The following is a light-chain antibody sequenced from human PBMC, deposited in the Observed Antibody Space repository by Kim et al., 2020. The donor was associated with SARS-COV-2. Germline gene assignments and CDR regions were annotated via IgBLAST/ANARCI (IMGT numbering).Light chain of an antibody. V-gene: IGKV3-15*01. CDR2: DAT. Sequence: SPGERATRSGRASQTINNKLVWYQQKPGQAPRLLIYDATTRATGVPARFIGSGSETDFTLTISSLQSEDFAVYYCQQSNDWPPLTFGQGTKVGIK. CDR1: QTINNK. CDR3: QQSNDWPPLT. J-gene: IGKJ1*01.